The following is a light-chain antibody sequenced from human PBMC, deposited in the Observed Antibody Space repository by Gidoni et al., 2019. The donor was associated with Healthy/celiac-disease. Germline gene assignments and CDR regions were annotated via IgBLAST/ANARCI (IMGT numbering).Light chain of an antibody. CDR1: QSVSSY. CDR3: QQRSNWPRGFT. V-gene: IGKV3-11*01. J-gene: IGKJ3*01. CDR2: DAS. Sequence: ELVLINSLATLSLSPGETATLSGCASQSVSSYLAWYQQKPGQSPNLLIYDASNRSTGIPSRFSGGGSATDFTLTISSRVPEDFAVYYCQQRSNWPRGFTFGPGTKVEIK.